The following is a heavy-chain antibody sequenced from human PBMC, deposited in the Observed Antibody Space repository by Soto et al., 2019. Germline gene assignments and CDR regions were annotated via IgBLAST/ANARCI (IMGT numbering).Heavy chain of an antibody. V-gene: IGHV4-34*01. CDR3: ARGRGYSGYDQGYYFDY. J-gene: IGHJ4*02. CDR1: GGSFSGYY. D-gene: IGHD5-12*01. CDR2: INHSGST. Sequence: PSETLSLTCAVYGGSFSGYYWSWIRQPPGKGLEWIGEINHSGSTNYNPSLKSRVTISVDTSKNQFSLKLSSVTAADTAVYYCARGRGYSGYDQGYYFDYWGQGTLVTV.